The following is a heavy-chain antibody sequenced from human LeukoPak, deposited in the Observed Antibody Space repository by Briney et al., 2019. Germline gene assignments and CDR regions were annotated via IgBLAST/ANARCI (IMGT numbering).Heavy chain of an antibody. CDR3: ARHRSYYDFWSGYYKPPLGYFDY. V-gene: IGHV4-30-2*01. CDR1: GGSISSGGYS. J-gene: IGHJ4*02. D-gene: IGHD3-3*01. Sequence: SETLSLTCAVPGGSISSGGYSWSWIRQPPGKGLEWIGYIYHSGSTYYNPSLKSRVTISVDRSKNQFSLKLSSVTAADTAVYYCARHRSYYDFWSGYYKPPLGYFDYWGQGTLVTVSS. CDR2: IYHSGST.